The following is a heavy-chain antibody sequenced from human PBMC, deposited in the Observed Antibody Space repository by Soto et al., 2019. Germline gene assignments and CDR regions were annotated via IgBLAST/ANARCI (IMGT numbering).Heavy chain of an antibody. D-gene: IGHD3-22*01. CDR2: INHSGST. J-gene: IGHJ4*02. Sequence: QVQLQQWGAGLLKPSETLSLTCAVYGGSFSGYYWSWIRQPPGKGLEWIGEINHSGSTNYNPSLKSRVTISVDPSKNQFSLKLSSVTAADTAVYYCARGPYYYDSSGYYPPSYWGQGTLVTVSS. V-gene: IGHV4-34*01. CDR1: GGSFSGYY. CDR3: ARGPYYYDSSGYYPPSY.